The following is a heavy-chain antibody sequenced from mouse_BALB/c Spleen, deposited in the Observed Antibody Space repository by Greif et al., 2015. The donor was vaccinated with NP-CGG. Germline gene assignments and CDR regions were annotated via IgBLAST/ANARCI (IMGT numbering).Heavy chain of an antibody. Sequence: QVQLQQSGAELAKPGASVKMSCKASGYTFTSYWMHWVKQRPGQGLEWIGYINPSTGYTEYNQKFKDKATLTADKSSNTAYMQLSSLTSEDSAVYHCASRNWESAYWGQGTLVTVSA. V-gene: IGHV1-7*01. CDR3: ASRNWESAY. J-gene: IGHJ3*01. D-gene: IGHD4-1*01. CDR2: INPSTGYT. CDR1: GYTFTSYW.